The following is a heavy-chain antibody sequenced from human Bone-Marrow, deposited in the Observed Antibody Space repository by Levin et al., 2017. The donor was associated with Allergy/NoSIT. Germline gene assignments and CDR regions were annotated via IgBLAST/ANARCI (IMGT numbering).Heavy chain of an antibody. CDR1: GFTVSCNL. V-gene: IGHV3-53*01. CDR3: AIHNWGRLS. J-gene: IGHJ5*02. Sequence: GESLKISCTASGFTVSCNLVSWLRQAPGKGLEWISLIYSGGATSYAASVKGRFTLSRDQSKNTLYLQMNNLRVEDTAVYYCAIHNWGRLSWGPGTPVTVSS. D-gene: IGHD7-27*01. CDR2: IYSGGAT.